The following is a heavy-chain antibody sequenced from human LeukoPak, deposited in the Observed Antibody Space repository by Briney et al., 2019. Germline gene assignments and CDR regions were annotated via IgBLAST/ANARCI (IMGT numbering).Heavy chain of an antibody. D-gene: IGHD4-17*01. J-gene: IGHJ5*02. CDR2: ISGSGGST. V-gene: IGHV3-23*01. CDR3: AKNPNTTLSSFDP. CDR1: GFTFSTYA. Sequence: PGASLRLSCAASGFTFSTYAMSWVRRAPGKGLEWVSAISGSGGSTYYADSVKGRFTISRDNPKNTLYLQMNSLRAEDTAVYYCAKNPNTTLSSFDPWGQGTLVSVSS.